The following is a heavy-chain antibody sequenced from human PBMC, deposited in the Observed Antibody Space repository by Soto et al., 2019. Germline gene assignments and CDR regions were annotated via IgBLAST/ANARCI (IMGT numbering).Heavy chain of an antibody. CDR2: ITGSGGST. D-gene: IGHD6-6*01. J-gene: IGHJ4*02. CDR1: GFTFSSYS. CDR3: AKGSASARPYYFDY. Sequence: GGSLRLSCAASGFTFSSYSMNWVRQAPGKGLEWVSAITGSGGSTYYADSVKGRFTISRDNSKNTLYLQMNSLRDEDTAVYYCAKGSASARPYYFDYWGQGTLVTVSS. V-gene: IGHV3-23*01.